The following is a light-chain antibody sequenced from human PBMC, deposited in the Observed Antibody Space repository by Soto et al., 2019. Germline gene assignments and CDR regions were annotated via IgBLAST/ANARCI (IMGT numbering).Light chain of an antibody. V-gene: IGKV1-5*03. CDR1: QSISSW. CDR2: EAS. Sequence: PMDQSPSTLSASVRHRVTITCGASQSISSWLAWYQQKPGKAPKLLIYEASTLESGVPSRLSGGGSGTEFTLTIRSLQPDDSATYYCQQYNTYWTFGQGTKVDI. J-gene: IGKJ1*01. CDR3: QQYNTYWT.